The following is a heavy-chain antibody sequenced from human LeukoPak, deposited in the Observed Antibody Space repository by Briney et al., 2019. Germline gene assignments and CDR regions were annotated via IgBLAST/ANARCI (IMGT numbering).Heavy chain of an antibody. CDR2: ISDGGGSR. CDR3: ARDVYGDYAIDY. CDR1: GFTFSNYG. V-gene: IGHV3-23*01. J-gene: IGHJ4*02. Sequence: GGSLRLSCAASGFTFSNYGLSWVRQAPGKGLEWVAGISDGGGSRYYADSVKGRFTITRDNAKNSLYLQMNSLRAEDTAVYYCARDVYGDYAIDYWGQGTLVTVSS. D-gene: IGHD4-17*01.